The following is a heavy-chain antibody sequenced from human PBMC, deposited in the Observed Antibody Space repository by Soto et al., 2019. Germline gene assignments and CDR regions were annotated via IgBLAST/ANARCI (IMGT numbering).Heavy chain of an antibody. J-gene: IGHJ4*02. CDR3: ARDSGDGFNLVDY. CDR2: IYNSGNT. CDR1: GGSISSGGYY. Sequence: QVQLQESGPGLVKPSQTLSLTCTVSGGSISSGGYYWSWIRQHPGKGPEWIGYIYNSGNTYYNPSLKRRVTISIDTSKNQFSLKLTSVTAADTAVYYCARDSGDGFNLVDYWGQGTLVTVSS. D-gene: IGHD1-26*01. V-gene: IGHV4-31*03.